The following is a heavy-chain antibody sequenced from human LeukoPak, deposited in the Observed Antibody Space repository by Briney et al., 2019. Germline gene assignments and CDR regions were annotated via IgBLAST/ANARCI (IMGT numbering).Heavy chain of an antibody. CDR2: ISYDGSNK. V-gene: IGHV3-30*18. J-gene: IGHJ4*02. D-gene: IGHD5-18*01. CDR1: GFTFSSYG. CDR3: AKELDRGYSYGGGFDY. Sequence: PGGSLRLSCAASGFTFSSYGMHWVRQAPGKGLEWMAVISYDGSNKYYADSVKGRFTISRDNSKNTLYLQMNSLRAEDTAVYYCAKELDRGYSYGGGFDYWGQGTLVTVSS.